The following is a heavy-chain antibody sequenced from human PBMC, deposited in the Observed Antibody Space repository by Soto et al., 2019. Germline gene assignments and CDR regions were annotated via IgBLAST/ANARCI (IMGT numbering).Heavy chain of an antibody. V-gene: IGHV2-5*02. CDR3: AHRPSYCSGGSCYSGFDY. J-gene: IGHJ4*02. CDR1: GFSLSTSGVG. CDR2: IYWDDDK. Sequence: QITLKESGPTLVKPTQTLTLTCTFSGFSLSTSGVGVGWIRQPPGQALEWLALIYWDDDKRYSPSLKSRLTXXKHXSKNQVVLTMTNMDPVDTATYYCAHRPSYCSGGSCYSGFDYWGQGTLVTVSS. D-gene: IGHD2-15*01.